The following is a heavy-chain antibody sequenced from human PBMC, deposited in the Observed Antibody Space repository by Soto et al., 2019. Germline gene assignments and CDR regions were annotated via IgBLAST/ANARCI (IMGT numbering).Heavy chain of an antibody. CDR1: GYTFTSYG. D-gene: IGHD1-1*01. V-gene: IGHV1-8*02. CDR2: ISAYSGNT. Sequence: ASVKVSCKASGYTFTSYGISWVRQAPGQGLEWMGWISAYSGNTAYAQKFQGRVTMTRNTSISTAYMELSSLRSEDTAVYYCARERNMYGMDVWGQGTTVTVSS. J-gene: IGHJ6*02. CDR3: ARERNMYGMDV.